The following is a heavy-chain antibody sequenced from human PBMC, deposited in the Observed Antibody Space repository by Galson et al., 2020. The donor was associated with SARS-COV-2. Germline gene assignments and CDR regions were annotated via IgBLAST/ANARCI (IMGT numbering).Heavy chain of an antibody. Sequence: ASVKVSCKASGYNIISYDISWVRQAPGQGLEWMGWISVYNGNTNYAQNLLGRVTMTTDTSTSTGYMELRSLKYDDTAVNYCARCAGSGYYMDVWGEGTTVTVS. D-gene: IGHD2-15*01. CDR2: ISVYNGNT. V-gene: IGHV1-18*04. CDR1: GYNIISYD. J-gene: IGHJ6*03. CDR3: ARCAGSGYYMDV.